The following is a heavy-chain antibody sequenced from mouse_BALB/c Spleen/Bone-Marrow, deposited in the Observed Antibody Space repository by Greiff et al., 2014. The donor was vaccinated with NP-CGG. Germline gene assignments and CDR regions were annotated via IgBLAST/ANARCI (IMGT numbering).Heavy chain of an antibody. CDR3: ARYYYGGSYFDY. D-gene: IGHD1-1*01. V-gene: IGHV14-3*02. Sequence: EVKLMESGAELVKPGASVKLSCTASGFNIKDTYMHWVKQRPEQGLEWIGRIDPANGNTKYDPKFQGKATITADTSSNTAYLQLSSLTSEDTAVYYCARYYYGGSYFDYWGQGTTLTVSS. J-gene: IGHJ2*01. CDR2: IDPANGNT. CDR1: GFNIKDTY.